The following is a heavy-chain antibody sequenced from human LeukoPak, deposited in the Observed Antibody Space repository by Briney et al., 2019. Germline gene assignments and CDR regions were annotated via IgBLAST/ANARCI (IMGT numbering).Heavy chain of an antibody. CDR1: DGSINSYY. CDR2: IYYNGNT. D-gene: IGHD1-26*01. V-gene: IGHV4-59*01. Sequence: SETLSLTCTVSDGSINSYYWNWIRRPPGKGLEWIGYIYYNGNTNYSPSLKSRVTMSVDTSKNLFSLKVSSVTAADTAVYYCARGRSNYYGMDVWGQGTTVTVSS. CDR3: ARGRSNYYGMDV. J-gene: IGHJ6*02.